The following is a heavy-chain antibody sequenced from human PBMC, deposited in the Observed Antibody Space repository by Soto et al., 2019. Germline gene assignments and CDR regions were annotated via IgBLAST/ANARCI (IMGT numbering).Heavy chain of an antibody. Sequence: EVQLVESGGGLVQPGGSLRLSCAASGFDFSNAWMHWVRQAPGKGLVWVSHVNSDGSITTYADSVKGRFTISRDNAKNTVYLPMNSLRVEDTAVYYCTRDQAYSSDVWGQGTLVTVSS. CDR1: GFDFSNAW. D-gene: IGHD2-21*01. J-gene: IGHJ4*02. V-gene: IGHV3-74*01. CDR3: TRDQAYSSDV. CDR2: VNSDGSIT.